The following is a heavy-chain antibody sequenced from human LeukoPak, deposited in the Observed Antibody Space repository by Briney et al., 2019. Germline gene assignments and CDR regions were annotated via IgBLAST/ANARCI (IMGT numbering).Heavy chain of an antibody. D-gene: IGHD6-6*01. Sequence: SETLSLTCTVSGGSISSSSYYWGWIRQPPGKGLEWIGSIYYSGSTYYNPSLKSRVTISVDTSKNQFSLKLSSVTAADTAVYYCARPMKGQLFYLDYWGQGTLVTVSS. V-gene: IGHV4-39*01. CDR1: GGSISSSSYY. J-gene: IGHJ4*02. CDR2: IYYSGST. CDR3: ARPMKGQLFYLDY.